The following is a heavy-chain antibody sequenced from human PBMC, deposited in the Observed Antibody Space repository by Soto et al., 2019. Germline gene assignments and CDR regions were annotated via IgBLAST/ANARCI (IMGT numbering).Heavy chain of an antibody. CDR3: ARSPQWTTLLRGGMDV. D-gene: IGHD6-19*01. V-gene: IGHV3-21*01. CDR1: GFTFSSFS. Sequence: EVSLVESGGGLVKPGGSLRLSCAASGFTFSSFSMNWVRQAPGKGLEWVASISFSSSNIYHADSLKGRFTISRDNAQNSLYLQMNSLRAEDTAVYYCARSPQWTTLLRGGMDVWGRGTTVIVAS. J-gene: IGHJ6*02. CDR2: ISFSSSNI.